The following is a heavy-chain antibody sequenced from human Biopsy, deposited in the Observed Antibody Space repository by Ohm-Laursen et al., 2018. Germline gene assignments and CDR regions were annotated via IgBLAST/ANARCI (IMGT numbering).Heavy chain of an antibody. CDR1: GFTFSGYA. V-gene: IGHV3-23*01. CDR3: AKGRSGGTGHGNWFDP. CDR2: VTGSGRST. J-gene: IGHJ5*02. Sequence: SLRLSCAAFGFTFSGYAMSWVRQGPAKGLAWVSVVTGSGRSTYYTDSEKGRFSISRDNSKNTLYLQMNSLRVEDTAVYYCAKGRSGGTGHGNWFDPWGRGTLVIVSS. D-gene: IGHD3-10*01.